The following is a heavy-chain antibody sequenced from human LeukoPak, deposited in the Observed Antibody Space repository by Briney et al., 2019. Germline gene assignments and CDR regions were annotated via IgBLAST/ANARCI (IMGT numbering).Heavy chain of an antibody. V-gene: IGHV4-30-4*01. Sequence: PSETLSLTCTVSGASIRSGNYYWSWIRQPPGKGLEWIGYIYDSGSTYYNPSLKSRITISVDTSENRFSLKLSSVTATDTAVYYCARDCSGGSCYGAFDIWGQGTMVTVSS. J-gene: IGHJ3*02. CDR2: IYDSGST. CDR3: ARDCSGGSCYGAFDI. D-gene: IGHD2-15*01. CDR1: GASIRSGNYY.